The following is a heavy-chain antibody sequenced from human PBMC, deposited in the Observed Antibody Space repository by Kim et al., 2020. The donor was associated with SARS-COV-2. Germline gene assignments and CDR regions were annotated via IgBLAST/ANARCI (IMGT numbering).Heavy chain of an antibody. CDR1: GGSISSSSYY. CDR2: IYYSGST. Sequence: SETLSLTCTVSGGSISSSSYYWGWIRQPPGKGLEWIGSIYYSGSTYYNPSLKSRVTISVDTSKNQFSLKLSSVTAADTAVYYCARRLTMVRGVIPLYYYYGMDVWGQGTTVTVSS. J-gene: IGHJ6*02. V-gene: IGHV4-39*01. D-gene: IGHD3-10*01. CDR3: ARRLTMVRGVIPLYYYYGMDV.